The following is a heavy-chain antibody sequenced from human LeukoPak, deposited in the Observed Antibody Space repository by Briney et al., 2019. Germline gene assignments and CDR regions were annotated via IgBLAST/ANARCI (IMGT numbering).Heavy chain of an antibody. CDR3: ARAQSIAAARVLGY. Sequence: GASVKVSCKASGYTFTSYDINWVRQATGQGLEWMGWMNPNSGNTGYAQKFQGGVTITRNTSISTAYMELSSLRSEDTAVYYCARAQSIAAARVLGYWGQGTLVTVSS. CDR2: MNPNSGNT. J-gene: IGHJ4*02. CDR1: GYTFTSYD. V-gene: IGHV1-8*03. D-gene: IGHD6-13*01.